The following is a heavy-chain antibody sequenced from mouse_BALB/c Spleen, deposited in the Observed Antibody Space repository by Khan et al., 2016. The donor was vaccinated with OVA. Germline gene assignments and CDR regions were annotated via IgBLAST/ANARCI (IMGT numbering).Heavy chain of an antibody. Sequence: VQLKQSGPELVKPGASVKMSCKASGYTFTSYVMDWVRQKPGKGLEWIGYINPSYDGTKDSEKFKGKATLTSDKSSSTAYLDLSSLTLEDAAVYYCARWGYHGEAMDYWGQGTSVSVSS. D-gene: IGHD2-2*01. CDR3: ARWGYHGEAMDY. CDR1: GYTFTSYV. J-gene: IGHJ4*01. CDR2: INPSYDGT. V-gene: IGHV1S136*01.